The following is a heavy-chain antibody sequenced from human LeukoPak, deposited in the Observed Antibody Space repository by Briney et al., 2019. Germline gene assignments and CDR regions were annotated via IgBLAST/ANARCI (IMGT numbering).Heavy chain of an antibody. D-gene: IGHD3-22*01. V-gene: IGHV4-59*08. Sequence: SETLSLTCTVSGGSVTTDYWSWIRQPPGKGLEWIGYFSYSGSTNYNPSLKSRVTISVDTSKNQFSLKLSSVTAADTAVYYCARSLDDSSGYYSEYWGQGTLVTVSS. CDR3: ARSLDDSSGYYSEY. J-gene: IGHJ4*02. CDR2: FSYSGST. CDR1: GGSVTTDY.